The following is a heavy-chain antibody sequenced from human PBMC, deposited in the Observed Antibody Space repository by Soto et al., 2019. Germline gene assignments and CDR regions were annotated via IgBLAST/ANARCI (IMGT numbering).Heavy chain of an antibody. J-gene: IGHJ6*02. CDR2: IYYSGST. CDR3: ARLCFCNYYCYHYSVLDF. V-gene: IGHV4-61*01. CDR1: GGSVSSGSCY. D-gene: IGHD4-4*01. Sequence: SETLSLTCTVSGGSVSSGSCYWSWIRQPPGKGLEWIGYIYYSGSTNYNPSLKSRVTISVDTSKNQFSLKLSSVTAADTAVYYCARLCFCNYYCYHYSVLDFWGQGTSVPGSS.